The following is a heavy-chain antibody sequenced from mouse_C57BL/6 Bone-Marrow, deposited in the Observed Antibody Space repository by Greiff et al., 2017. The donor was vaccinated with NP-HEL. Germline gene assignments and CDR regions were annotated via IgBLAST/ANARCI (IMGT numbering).Heavy chain of an antibody. CDR1: EYEFPSHD. V-gene: IGHV5-2*01. CDR3: ASYYDYDGDAMDY. CDR2: INSDGGSA. J-gene: IGHJ4*01. D-gene: IGHD2-4*01. Sequence: EVQVVESGGGLVQPGESLKLSCESNEYEFPSHDMSWVRKTPEKRLELVAAINSDGGSAYYPDTMERRFIISRDNTKKTLYLQMSSLRSEDTALYYCASYYDYDGDAMDYWGQGTSVTVSS.